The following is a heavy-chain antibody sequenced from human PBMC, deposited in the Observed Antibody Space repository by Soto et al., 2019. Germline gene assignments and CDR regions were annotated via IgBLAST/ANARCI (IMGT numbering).Heavy chain of an antibody. J-gene: IGHJ5*02. V-gene: IGHV1-69*06. CDR2: IIPIFGTT. CDR1: GGTFGSDA. CDR3: ARDRTDSGYYTNWLDP. D-gene: IGHD3-22*01. Sequence: SVKVSCKASGGTFGSDAITWVRQAPGQGLEWVGRIIPIFGTTNYAQNLQGRVTISADKSTLTSYMELHSLTSDDTALYYCARDRTDSGYYTNWLDPWGQGTQVTVPS.